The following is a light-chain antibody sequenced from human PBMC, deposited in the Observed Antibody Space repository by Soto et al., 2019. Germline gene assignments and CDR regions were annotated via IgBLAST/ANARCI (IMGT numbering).Light chain of an antibody. CDR2: AAS. Sequence: DIQLTQSPSFLSPSIGESVTITCRASQVISTSLAWYQVKPGKVPKLLIYAASTLESGVPSRFSATVSGTEFRLTITSLQHEDFATYYCQQLFDSPITFGQGTRLEIK. V-gene: IGKV1-9*01. CDR3: QQLFDSPIT. J-gene: IGKJ5*01. CDR1: QVISTS.